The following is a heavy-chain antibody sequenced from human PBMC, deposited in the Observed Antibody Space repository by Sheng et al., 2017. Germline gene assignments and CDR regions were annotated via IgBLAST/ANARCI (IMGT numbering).Heavy chain of an antibody. J-gene: IGHJ4*02. V-gene: IGHV3-48*03. Sequence: EAQLEESGGRLVQPGGSLRLSCVASGFSFKDYEMNWVRQAPGKGLEWLSYITTSGSMIKYADSVQGRFTISRDDAKNTLNLQMTGLRVDDTGVYYCAKEQLQRRFGFDYWGQGTRVTVSS. D-gene: IGHD1-1*01. CDR1: GFSFKDYE. CDR3: AKEQLQRRFGFDY. CDR2: ITTSGSMI.